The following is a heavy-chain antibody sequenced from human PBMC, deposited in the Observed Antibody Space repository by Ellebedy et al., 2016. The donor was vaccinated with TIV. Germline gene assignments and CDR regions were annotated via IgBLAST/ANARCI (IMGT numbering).Heavy chain of an antibody. CDR2: INWNGGST. CDR3: ARAPSRQAAFDI. Sequence: GESLKISCAASGFTFDDYGMSWVRQAPGKGLEWVSGINWNGGSTGYADSVKGRFTISRDNAKNSLYLQMNSLRAEDTALYYCARAPSRQAAFDIWGQGTMVTVSS. J-gene: IGHJ3*02. V-gene: IGHV3-20*04. CDR1: GFTFDDYG.